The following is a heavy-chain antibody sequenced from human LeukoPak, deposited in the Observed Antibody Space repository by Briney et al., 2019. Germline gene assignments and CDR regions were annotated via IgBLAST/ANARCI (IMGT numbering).Heavy chain of an antibody. Sequence: SGTLSLTCAVYGGSFSGYYWSWIRQPPGKGLEWIGEINDSGSTNYNPSLKSRVTISVDTSKNQLSLKLSSVTAADTAVYYCARVAAAGIYYYYGMDVWGQGTTVTVSS. J-gene: IGHJ6*02. D-gene: IGHD6-13*01. CDR1: GGSFSGYY. CDR3: ARVAAAGIYYYYGMDV. CDR2: INDSGST. V-gene: IGHV4-34*01.